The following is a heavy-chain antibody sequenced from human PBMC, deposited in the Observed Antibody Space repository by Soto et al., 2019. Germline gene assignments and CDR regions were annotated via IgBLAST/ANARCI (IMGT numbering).Heavy chain of an antibody. CDR2: IKSKTDGETT. CDR1: GFTFSNAW. CDR3: RTDPRQTDYFDY. J-gene: IGHJ4*02. Sequence: GGSLRLSCAASGFTFSNAWMSWVRQAPGKGLEWVGRIKSKTDGETTDYAAPVKGRFTISRDDSKNTLYLQMNSLKTEDTAVYYCRTDPRQTDYFDYWGQGTLVTVSS. V-gene: IGHV3-15*01.